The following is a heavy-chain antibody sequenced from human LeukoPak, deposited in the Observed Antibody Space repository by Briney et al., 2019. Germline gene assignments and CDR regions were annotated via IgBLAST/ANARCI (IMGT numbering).Heavy chain of an antibody. V-gene: IGHV3-23*01. J-gene: IGHJ4*02. Sequence: GGSLRLSCAASGFTFSSYAMSWVRQAPGKGLEWVSAISGSGGSTYYADSVKGRFTISRDNSKNTLYLQMNSLRAEDTAVYYCAKVNGDHYGGSPFDYWGQGTLVTVSS. CDR2: ISGSGGST. D-gene: IGHD4-17*01. CDR3: AKVNGDHYGGSPFDY. CDR1: GFTFSSYA.